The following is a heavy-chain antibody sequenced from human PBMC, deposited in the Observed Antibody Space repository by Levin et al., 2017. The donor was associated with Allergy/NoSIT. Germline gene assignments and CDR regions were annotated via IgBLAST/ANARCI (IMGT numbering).Heavy chain of an antibody. CDR1: GFTFGDYA. CDR2: IRSKAYGGTT. J-gene: IGHJ6*02. D-gene: IGHD6-13*01. V-gene: IGHV3-49*03. Sequence: GGSLRLSCTASGFTFGDYAMSWFRQAPGKGLEWVGFIRSKAYGGTTEYAASVKGRFTISRDDSKSIAYLQMNSLKTEDTAVYYCTRGAAAAGTSHAKYDYGMDVWGQGTTVTVSS. CDR3: TRGAAAAGTSHAKYDYGMDV.